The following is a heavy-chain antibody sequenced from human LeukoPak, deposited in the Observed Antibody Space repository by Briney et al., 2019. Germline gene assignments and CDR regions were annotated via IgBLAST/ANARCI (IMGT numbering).Heavy chain of an antibody. V-gene: IGHV3-23*01. CDR1: GFTFSSYA. CDR2: ISGSGGST. Sequence: GESLRLSPAASGFTFSSYAMSSIRQAPAKWLESVSAISGSGGSTYYADSVKSGFTISRDNSKNPLYLRMNSLRAEDTAVYYCAKAYLTDIVVVVAADYWGQGTLVTVS. J-gene: IGHJ4*02. D-gene: IGHD2-15*01. CDR3: AKAYLTDIVVVVAADY.